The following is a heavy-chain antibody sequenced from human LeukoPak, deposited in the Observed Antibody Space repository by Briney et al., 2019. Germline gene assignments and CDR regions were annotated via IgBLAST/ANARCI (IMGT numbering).Heavy chain of an antibody. CDR2: ISGSGGST. Sequence: GGSLRLSCAASGLTFSSYAMSWVRQAPGKGLEWVSAISGSGGSTYYADSVKGRFTISRDNSKNTLYLQMNSLRAEDTAVYYCAKVGSVVPSFDYWGQGTLVTVSS. V-gene: IGHV3-23*01. D-gene: IGHD3-10*01. J-gene: IGHJ4*02. CDR3: AKVGSVVPSFDY. CDR1: GLTFSSYA.